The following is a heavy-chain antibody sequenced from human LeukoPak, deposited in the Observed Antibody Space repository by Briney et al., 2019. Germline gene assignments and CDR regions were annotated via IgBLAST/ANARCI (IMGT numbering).Heavy chain of an antibody. CDR3: AILPDDSSGYSLDY. Sequence: PGGSLRLSCAASGFTFSSYAMHWVRQAPGKGLEWVAVISYDGSNKYYADSVKGRFTISRDNSKNTLYLQMNSLRAEDTAVYYCAILPDDSSGYSLDYWGQGTLVTVSS. D-gene: IGHD3-22*01. CDR1: GFTFSSYA. J-gene: IGHJ4*02. V-gene: IGHV3-30-3*01. CDR2: ISYDGSNK.